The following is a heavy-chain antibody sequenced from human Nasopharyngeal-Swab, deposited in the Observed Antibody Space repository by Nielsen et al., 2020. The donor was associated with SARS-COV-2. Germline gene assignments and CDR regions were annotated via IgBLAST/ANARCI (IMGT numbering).Heavy chain of an antibody. Sequence: SETLSLTCAVYGGSFSGYSWSWIRQPPGKGLEWIGEINHSGSTNYNPSLKSRVTISVDTSKNQFSLKLSSVTAADTAVYYCARGEVGVVVVNGGYYYMDVWGKGTTVTVSS. CDR3: ARGEVGVVVVNGGYYYMDV. CDR2: INHSGST. D-gene: IGHD3-22*01. CDR1: GGSFSGYS. J-gene: IGHJ6*03. V-gene: IGHV4-34*01.